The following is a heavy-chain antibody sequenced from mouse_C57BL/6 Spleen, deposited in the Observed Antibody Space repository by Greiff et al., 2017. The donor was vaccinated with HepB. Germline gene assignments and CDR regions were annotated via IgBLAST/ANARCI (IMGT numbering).Heavy chain of an antibody. CDR1: GYTFTSYW. D-gene: IGHD1-1*01. Sequence: QVQLQQPGAELVKPGASVKLSCKASGYTFTSYWMQWVKQRPGQGLEWIGEIDPSYSYTNYNQKFKGKATLTVDTSSSTADMQLSSLTSEDSAVYYCARDYYGSSKGGYFDYWGQGTTLTVSS. J-gene: IGHJ2*01. V-gene: IGHV1-50*01. CDR3: ARDYYGSSKGGYFDY. CDR2: IDPSYSYT.